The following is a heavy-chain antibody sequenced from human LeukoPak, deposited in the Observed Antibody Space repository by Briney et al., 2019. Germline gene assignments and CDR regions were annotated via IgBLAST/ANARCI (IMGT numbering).Heavy chain of an antibody. D-gene: IGHD6-6*01. CDR2: IKDDGSDK. V-gene: IGHV3-7*01. J-gene: IGHJ4*02. CDR1: GFTFRNYW. CDR3: ARGASH. Sequence: GGSLRLSCAVSGFTFRNYWMNWVREAPGRGLEWVANIKDDGSDKYYVDSVRGRFTISRDNAKNFLYLQMRGLRVADTAVYYCARGASHWGQGTVVTVSS.